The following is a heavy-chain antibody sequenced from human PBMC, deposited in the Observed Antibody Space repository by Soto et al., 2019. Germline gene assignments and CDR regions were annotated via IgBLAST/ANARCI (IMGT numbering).Heavy chain of an antibody. CDR1: GFTCSSYA. J-gene: IGHJ4*02. CDR2: ISGSGGST. V-gene: IGHV3-23*01. Sequence: VQLLESGGGLVQPGGSLRLSCAASGFTCSSYAMSWVRPAPGQGLEWVSAISGSGGSTCYADSVKGWFTISRDTSKNTLYLQMNSLRAEDTAVYYCAKNSYGYDLNYYFDYWGQGTLVTVSS. CDR3: AKNSYGYDLNYYFDY. D-gene: IGHD5-18*01.